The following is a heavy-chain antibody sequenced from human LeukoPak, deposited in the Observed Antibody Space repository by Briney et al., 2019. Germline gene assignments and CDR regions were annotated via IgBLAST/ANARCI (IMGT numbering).Heavy chain of an antibody. CDR1: GYTFTSYG. Sequence: GASVKVSCKASGYTFTSYGISWVRQAPGQGLAWMGWISAYNCNTNYAQKLQGRVTMTTDTSTSTAYMGLRSLRSDYTAVYYCARTKGGNDILTGYEYYSYGMDVWGQGTTVTVSS. V-gene: IGHV1-18*01. J-gene: IGHJ6*02. D-gene: IGHD3-9*01. CDR2: ISAYNCNT. CDR3: ARTKGGNDILTGYEYYSYGMDV.